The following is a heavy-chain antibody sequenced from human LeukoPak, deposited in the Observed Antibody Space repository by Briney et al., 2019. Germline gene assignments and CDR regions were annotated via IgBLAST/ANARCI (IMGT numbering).Heavy chain of an antibody. CDR1: GSRFTSYW. CDR2: IYPGDSDT. J-gene: IGHJ6*03. D-gene: IGHD3-10*01. CDR3: ARHSLHYGSGSYSYYYYYMDV. Sequence: GAALKISFKGSGSRFTSYWMGWGRRKTGKGLEWMGMIYPGDSDTRYSPSFQGQVTISADKSISTAYLQWSSLKASDTAMYYCARHSLHYGSGSYSYYYYYMDVWGKGTTVTVSS. V-gene: IGHV5-51*01.